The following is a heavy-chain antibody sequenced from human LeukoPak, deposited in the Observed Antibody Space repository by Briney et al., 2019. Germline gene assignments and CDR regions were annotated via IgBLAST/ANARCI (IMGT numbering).Heavy chain of an antibody. CDR2: INPSGGTT. CDR3: ASLKNSYDSSGYLVTDAFDI. J-gene: IGHJ3*02. CDR1: GYTFTSYH. Sequence: GASVKASCKASGYTFTSYHMHWVRQAPGQGLEWMGIINPSGGTTNYAQKFQGRVTMTTDTSTSTAYMELRSLRSDDTAVYYCASLKNSYDSSGYLVTDAFDIWGQGTMVTVSS. V-gene: IGHV1-46*01. D-gene: IGHD3-22*01.